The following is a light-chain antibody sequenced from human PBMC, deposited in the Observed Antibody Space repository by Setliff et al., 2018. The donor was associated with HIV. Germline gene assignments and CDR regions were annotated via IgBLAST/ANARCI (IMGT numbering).Light chain of an antibody. CDR1: SSDVGGYDL. CDR3: CSNTGSNTYV. CDR2: EVN. Sequence: QSALTQPASVSGSPGQSITISCTGSSSDVGGYDLVSWYQQHPGKAPQLMIYEVNDRPSGVSDRFSGSKSGNTASLIISGLQAEDEGDYYCCSNTGSNTYVFGSGTKVTVL. J-gene: IGLJ1*01. V-gene: IGLV2-14*01.